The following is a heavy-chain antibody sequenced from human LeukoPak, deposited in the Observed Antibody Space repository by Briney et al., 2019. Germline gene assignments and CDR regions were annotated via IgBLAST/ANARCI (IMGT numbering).Heavy chain of an antibody. CDR3: ARGAVFQGNYDY. CDR1: GFTFSSSS. J-gene: IGHJ4*02. V-gene: IGHV3-21*01. D-gene: IGHD3-10*01. CDR2: ISGESKYI. Sequence: GGSLRLSCAAAGFTFSSSSMNWVRQTPGKGLEWDSSISGESKYIYYADSVTGRFTISRDNAKNSLYLQMSTLRAEDTAVYYCARGAVFQGNYDYWGQGTQVTVSS.